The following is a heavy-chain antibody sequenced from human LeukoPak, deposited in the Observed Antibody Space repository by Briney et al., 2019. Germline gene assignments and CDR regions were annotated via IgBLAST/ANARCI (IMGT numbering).Heavy chain of an antibody. CDR2: ISSSSSYI. CDR3: AREAVGATTTAYYYYYMDV. J-gene: IGHJ6*03. Sequence: GGSLRLSCAASGFTFSSYSMNWVRQAPGKGLEWVSFISSSSSYIYYADSVKGRFTISRDNAKNSLYLQMNSLRAEDTAVYYCAREAVGATTTAYYYYYMDVWGKGTTVTVSS. D-gene: IGHD1-26*01. CDR1: GFTFSSYS. V-gene: IGHV3-21*01.